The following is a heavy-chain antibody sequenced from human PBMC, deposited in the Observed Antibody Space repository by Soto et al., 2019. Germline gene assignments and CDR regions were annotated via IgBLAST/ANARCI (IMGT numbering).Heavy chain of an antibody. Sequence: SETLSLTCTVSGGSISSGGYYWSWIRQHPGKGLEWIGYIFYSGSTYYNPSLKSRVTISLHTSETQFSLKLSSVTAADTAVYYCARGGSSWGNWFDPWGQGTLVTVST. J-gene: IGHJ5*02. CDR3: ARGGSSWGNWFDP. CDR2: IFYSGST. D-gene: IGHD6-13*01. CDR1: GGSISSGGYY. V-gene: IGHV4-31*03.